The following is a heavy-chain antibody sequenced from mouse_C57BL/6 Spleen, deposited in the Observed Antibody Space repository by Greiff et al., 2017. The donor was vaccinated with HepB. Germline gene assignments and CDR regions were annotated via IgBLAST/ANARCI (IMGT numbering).Heavy chain of an antibody. CDR3: ARRKIEATSYWYFDV. V-gene: IGHV5-17*01. CDR2: ISSGSSTI. CDR1: GFTFSDYG. Sequence: EVQLVESGGGLVKPGGSLKLSCAASGFTFSDYGMHWVRQAPEKGLEWVAYISSGSSTIYYADTVKGRFTISRDNAKNTLFLQMTSLRSEDTAMYYCARRKIEATSYWYFDVWGTGTTVTVSS. D-gene: IGHD1-1*01. J-gene: IGHJ1*03.